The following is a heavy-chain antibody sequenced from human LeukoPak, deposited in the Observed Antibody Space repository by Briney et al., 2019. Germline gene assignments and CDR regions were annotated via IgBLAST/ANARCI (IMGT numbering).Heavy chain of an antibody. CDR3: ARLEWIPKRFDP. D-gene: IGHD3-3*01. CDR2: INHSGST. CDR1: GGSFSGYY. J-gene: IGHJ5*02. V-gene: IGHV4-34*01. Sequence: SEPVSLTCAVCGGSFSGYYWSWIRQPPGKGLEWIGEINHSGSTNYNPSLKSRVTISVDTSKNQFSLKLSSVTAADTAVYYCARLEWIPKRFDPWGQGTLVSVSS.